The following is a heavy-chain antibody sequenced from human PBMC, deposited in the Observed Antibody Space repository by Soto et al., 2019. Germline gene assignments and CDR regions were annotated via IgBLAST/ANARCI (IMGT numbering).Heavy chain of an antibody. CDR3: ARIPRSGNWFDP. V-gene: IGHV4-34*01. D-gene: IGHD1-26*01. Sequence: SETLSLTCAVYGGSFSGYYWRWLRQPPGKGLEWIGEINHSGSTNYNPSLKSRVTISVDTSKNQFSLKLSSVTAADTAVYYCARIPRSGNWFDPWGQGTLVTVS. CDR2: INHSGST. J-gene: IGHJ5*02. CDR1: GGSFSGYY.